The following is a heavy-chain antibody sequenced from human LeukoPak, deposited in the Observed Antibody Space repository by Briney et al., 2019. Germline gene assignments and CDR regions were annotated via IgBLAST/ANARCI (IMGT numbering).Heavy chain of an antibody. CDR2: IYYRVTS. V-gene: IGHV4-61*05. D-gene: IGHD6-13*01. Sequence: SETLSLTCTVSGGSISSSSYYWGWIRQPPGKGLEWIGYIYYRVTSDYNPSLKSRVTMSVDMSTRQISLKLSSVTAADTAVYYCARLVGSSWYREVLRGRDYWGQGTLVTVSS. CDR1: GGSISSSSYY. J-gene: IGHJ4*02. CDR3: ARLVGSSWYREVLRGRDY.